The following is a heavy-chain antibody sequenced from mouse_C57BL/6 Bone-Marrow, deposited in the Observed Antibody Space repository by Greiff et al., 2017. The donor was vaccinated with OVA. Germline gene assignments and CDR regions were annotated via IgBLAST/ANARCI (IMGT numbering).Heavy chain of an antibody. Sequence: EVQLVESGPVLVKPGASVKMSCKASGYTFTDYYMNWVKQSHGKSLAWIGVINPYNGGTSYNQKFKGKATLTVDKSSSTAYMELNSLTSEDSAVYYWAREGLRLTYWYFDVWGTGTTVTVSS. CDR3: AREGLRLTYWYFDV. CDR1: GYTFTDYY. J-gene: IGHJ1*03. CDR2: INPYNGGT. V-gene: IGHV1-19*01. D-gene: IGHD2-4*01.